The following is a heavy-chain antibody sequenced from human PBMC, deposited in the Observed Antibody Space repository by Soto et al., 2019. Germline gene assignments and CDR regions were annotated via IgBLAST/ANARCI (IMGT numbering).Heavy chain of an antibody. CDR2: IKSKTDGGTT. V-gene: IGHV3-15*01. D-gene: IGHD3-10*01. J-gene: IGHJ4*02. CDR3: TTESWFGEFRIDY. CDR1: GFTFSNAW. Sequence: GGSLRLSCAASGFTFSNAWMSWVLQAPWKGLEWVGRIKSKTDGGTTDYAAPVKGRFTISRDDSKNTLYLQMNSLKTEDTAVYYCTTESWFGEFRIDYWGQGTLVTVSS.